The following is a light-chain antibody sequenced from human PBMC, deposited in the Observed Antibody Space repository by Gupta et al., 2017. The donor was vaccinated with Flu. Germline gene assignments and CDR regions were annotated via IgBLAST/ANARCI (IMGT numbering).Light chain of an antibody. CDR1: SSNIGASYG. CDR2: YGN. CDR3: QSYDNTQSGWV. Sequence: QSVLTQPPSVSGPPGQRVTISCTGSSSNIGASYGVHWYQQLPATAPKLLIYYGNNRPSGVPARFSSATSGTSAAPATTALQAEDEADYYYQSYDNTQSGWVFGGGTKLTVL. J-gene: IGLJ3*02. V-gene: IGLV1-40*01.